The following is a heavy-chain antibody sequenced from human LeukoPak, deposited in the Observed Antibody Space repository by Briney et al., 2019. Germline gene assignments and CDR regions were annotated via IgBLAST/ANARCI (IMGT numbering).Heavy chain of an antibody. CDR3: ARPVRYFDWSLNNWYFDL. J-gene: IGHJ2*01. CDR1: GWSFSGYY. Sequence: PSESLSLTCAVYGWSFSGYYWSWIRQPAGKGLEWIGEINHSGSTNYNPSLKSRVTISVDTSKNQFSLKLSSVTAADTAVYYCARPVRYFDWSLNNWYFDLWGRGTLVTVSS. CDR2: INHSGST. D-gene: IGHD3-9*01. V-gene: IGHV4-34*01.